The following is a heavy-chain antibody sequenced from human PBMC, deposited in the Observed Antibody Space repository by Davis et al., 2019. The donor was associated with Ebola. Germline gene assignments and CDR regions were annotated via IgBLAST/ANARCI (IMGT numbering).Heavy chain of an antibody. CDR2: ISGSGGST. Sequence: GGSLRLSCTDSVITFSSYAMTWVRQAPGKGLEWVSAISGSGGSTYYADSVKGRFTISRDNSKNTLYLQMNSLRAEDTAVYYCAKNIVVVGKNWFDPWGQGTLVTVSS. CDR3: AKNIVVVGKNWFDP. CDR1: VITFSSYA. D-gene: IGHD2-15*01. J-gene: IGHJ5*02. V-gene: IGHV3-23*01.